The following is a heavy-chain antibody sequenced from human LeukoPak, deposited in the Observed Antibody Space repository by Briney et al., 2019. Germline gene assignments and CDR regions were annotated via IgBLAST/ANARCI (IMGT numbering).Heavy chain of an antibody. D-gene: IGHD6-19*01. J-gene: IGHJ4*02. Sequence: GASVKVSCKASGYTFTSYDINWVRQATGQGLEWMGWMNPNSGNTGYAQKFQGRVTMTRNTSISTAYMELGSLRSEDTAVYYCARFAVHRRLTVAGQFGLDYWGQGTLVTVSS. V-gene: IGHV1-8*01. CDR3: ARFAVHRRLTVAGQFGLDY. CDR2: MNPNSGNT. CDR1: GYTFTSYD.